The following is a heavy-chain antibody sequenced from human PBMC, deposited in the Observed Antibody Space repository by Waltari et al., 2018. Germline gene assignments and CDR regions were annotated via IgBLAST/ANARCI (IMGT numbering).Heavy chain of an antibody. Sequence: QVQLQQWGAGLLKPSETLSLTCAVYGGSFSGYYWSWIRQPPGKGLEWIGEINHSGSTNNNPSLRSRVTISVDTSKNQFSLKLSSVTAADTAVYYCARGPRGGYSSSWNDYWGQGTLVTVSS. D-gene: IGHD6-13*01. J-gene: IGHJ4*02. CDR2: INHSGST. CDR1: GGSFSGYY. CDR3: ARGPRGGYSSSWNDY. V-gene: IGHV4-34*01.